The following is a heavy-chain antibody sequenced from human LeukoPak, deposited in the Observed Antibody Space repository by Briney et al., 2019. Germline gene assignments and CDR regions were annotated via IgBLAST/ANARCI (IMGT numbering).Heavy chain of an antibody. CDR2: IYPGGSP. D-gene: IGHD6-13*01. V-gene: IGHV4-4*02. Sequence: SGTLSLTCAVSNDSISSNKWWSWVRQSPGKGLEWIGEIYPGGSPNYNPSLESRITMSVDKSKNQFSLKLSSVTATDTAVYYCARRRGSAAGTYAFDIWGQGTMVTVSS. J-gene: IGHJ3*02. CDR1: NDSISSNKW. CDR3: ARRRGSAAGTYAFDI.